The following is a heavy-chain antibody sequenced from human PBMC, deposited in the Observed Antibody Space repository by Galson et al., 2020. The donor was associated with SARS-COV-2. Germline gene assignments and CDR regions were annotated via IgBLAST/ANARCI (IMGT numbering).Heavy chain of an antibody. J-gene: IGHJ5*02. Sequence: SETLSLTCTVSGGSISSGGYYWSWIRQHPGKGLEWIGYIYYSGSTYYNPSLKSRVTISVDTSKNQFSLKLSSVTAADTAVYYCAREISLPPIPDTTTVTRYNWFDPWGQGTLVTVSS. CDR2: IYYSGST. CDR1: GGSISSGGYY. D-gene: IGHD4-4*01. V-gene: IGHV4-31*03. CDR3: AREISLPPIPDTTTVTRYNWFDP.